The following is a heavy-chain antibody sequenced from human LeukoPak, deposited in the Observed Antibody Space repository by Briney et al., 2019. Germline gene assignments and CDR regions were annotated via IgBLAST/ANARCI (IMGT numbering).Heavy chain of an antibody. J-gene: IGHJ6*03. CDR3: TTVHDILTGYYSGIYYMDV. CDR2: IKIKTDGGTT. Sequence: PGGSLRLSCAASGFTFSNAWMSWVRQAPGKGLEWVGRIKIKTDGGTTDYAAPVKGRFTISRDDPKNTLYLQMNSLKTEDTAVYYCTTVHDILTGYYSGIYYMDVWGKGTTVTVSS. V-gene: IGHV3-15*01. D-gene: IGHD3-9*01. CDR1: GFTFSNAW.